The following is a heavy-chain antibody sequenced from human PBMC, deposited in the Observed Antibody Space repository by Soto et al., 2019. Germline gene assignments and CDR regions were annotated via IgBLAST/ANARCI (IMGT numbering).Heavy chain of an antibody. D-gene: IGHD3-22*01. CDR1: GGSISSGGYY. J-gene: IGHJ4*02. Sequence: SETLSLTCTVSGGSISSGGYYWSWIRQHPGKGLEWIGYIYYSGSTYYNPSLKSRVTISVDTSKNQFSLKLSSVTAADTAVYYCARDRGSHYYDSSGSYYFDYWGQGTLVTVPQ. CDR3: ARDRGSHYYDSSGSYYFDY. CDR2: IYYSGST. V-gene: IGHV4-31*03.